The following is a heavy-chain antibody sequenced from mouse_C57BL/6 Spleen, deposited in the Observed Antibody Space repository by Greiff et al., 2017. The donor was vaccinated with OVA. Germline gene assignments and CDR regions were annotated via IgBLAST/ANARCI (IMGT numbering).Heavy chain of an antibody. CDR1: GFTFSSYA. CDR2: ISSGGDYI. V-gene: IGHV5-9-1*02. CDR3: TRAGDYGSSRDAMDY. Sequence: DVMLVESGEGLVKPGGSLKLSCAASGFTFSSYAMSWVRQTPEKRLEWVAYISSGGDYIYYADTVKGRFTISRDNARNTLYLQMSSLKSEDTAMYYCTRAGDYGSSRDAMDYWGQGTSVTVSS. D-gene: IGHD1-1*01. J-gene: IGHJ4*01.